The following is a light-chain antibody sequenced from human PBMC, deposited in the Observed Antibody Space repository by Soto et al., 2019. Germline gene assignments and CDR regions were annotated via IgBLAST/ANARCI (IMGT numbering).Light chain of an antibody. CDR2: GAS. CDR1: QTVSSN. V-gene: IGKV3-15*01. J-gene: IGKJ4*01. Sequence: DIVMTQTPATLSEVPGERATLSCRTSQTVSSNLAWYQQKPGQAPRLLTYGASTRATGSPARFSGSGSATEFTLTIISRQPEDFATYYCQQANSFPLTFGGGTKLDIK. CDR3: QQANSFPLT.